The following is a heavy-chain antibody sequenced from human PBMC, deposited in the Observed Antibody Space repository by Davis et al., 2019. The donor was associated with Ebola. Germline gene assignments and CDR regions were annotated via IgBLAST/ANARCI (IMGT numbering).Heavy chain of an antibody. CDR3: ARQSTVTSPSFDY. D-gene: IGHD4-17*01. CDR1: GGSITNSY. CDR2: LSNSGTT. J-gene: IGHJ4*02. V-gene: IGHV4-59*08. Sequence: MPSETLSLTCSVSGGSITNSYWSWIRQPPGQGLERIGFLSNSGTTNYNPSLKSRVTMSVDTSKNQLSLRLTSVTAADTAVYYCARQSTVTSPSFDYWGQGTLVVVSS.